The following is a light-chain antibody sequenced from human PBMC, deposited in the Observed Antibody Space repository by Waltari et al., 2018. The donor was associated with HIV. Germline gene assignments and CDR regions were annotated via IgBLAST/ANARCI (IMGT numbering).Light chain of an antibody. J-gene: IGLJ2*01. Sequence: QSVLTQSPSAPGTPGQRVTISCSGGSSNIGSTGVDRYQQFPGTAPKLPIYSNNQRPSGVPDRSSGSKSGTSASLAISGLQSEDEATYYCATLDDSLNGPIFGGGTRLTVL. CDR3: ATLDDSLNGPI. V-gene: IGLV1-44*01. CDR1: SSNIGSTG. CDR2: SNN.